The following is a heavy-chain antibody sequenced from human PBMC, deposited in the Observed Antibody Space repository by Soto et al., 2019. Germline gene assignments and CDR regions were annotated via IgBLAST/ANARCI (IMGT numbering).Heavy chain of an antibody. V-gene: IGHV3-23*01. Sequence: GGSLRLSCAASGFTFSSYAMSWVRQAPGKGLEWVSAISGSGGSTYYADSVKGRFAISRDDSNSILYLEMNSLRSGDTAVYYCTTVDAVVLNWGQGLLVTVSS. CDR2: ISGSGGST. D-gene: IGHD6-19*01. CDR3: TTVDAVVLN. CDR1: GFTFSSYA. J-gene: IGHJ4*02.